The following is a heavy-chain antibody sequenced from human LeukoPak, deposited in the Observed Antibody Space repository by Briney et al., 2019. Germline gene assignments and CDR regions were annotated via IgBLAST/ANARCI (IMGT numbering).Heavy chain of an antibody. CDR1: GFTFSIYA. Sequence: GGSLRLSCAASGFTFSIYAMYWVRQAPGKGLEYVSAVSSNGRSTSYANSVKGRFTITRDNSKNTLYLEVISLTAEDTAVYYCAKDDAWLRFGEWSQGTLVTVSS. D-gene: IGHD3-10*01. V-gene: IGHV3-64*01. CDR3: AKDDAWLRFGE. J-gene: IGHJ4*02. CDR2: VSSNGRST.